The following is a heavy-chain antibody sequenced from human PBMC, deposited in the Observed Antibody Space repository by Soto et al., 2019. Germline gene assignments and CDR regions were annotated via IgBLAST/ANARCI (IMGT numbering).Heavy chain of an antibody. V-gene: IGHV3-15*01. CDR1: GFTFSDAW. J-gene: IGHJ5*02. CDR2: IKSKSDGGTT. D-gene: IGHD2-21*01. CDR3: TTDLWRRAVVVGYTGYFHA. Sequence: PGGSLILSCAASGFTFSDAWMSWVRQAPGKGLDWVGRIKSKSDGGTTEYAAPVRGRFTISRDDSKNNLYPQMNSLKTEDTAVYYCTTDLWRRAVVVGYTGYFHAWGPGTPVTVAS.